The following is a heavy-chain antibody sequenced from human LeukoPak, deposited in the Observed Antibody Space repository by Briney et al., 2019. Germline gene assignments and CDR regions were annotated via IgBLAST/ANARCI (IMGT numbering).Heavy chain of an antibody. CDR2: ISWDGGST. CDR1: GFTFDDYA. D-gene: IGHD1-7*01. J-gene: IGHJ6*03. V-gene: IGHV3-43D*03. CDR3: AKDGVLTGATMAYYYYMDV. Sequence: GGSLRLSCAASGFTFDDYAMHWVRQAPGKGLEWVSLISWDGGSTYYADSVKGRFTISRDNSKNSLYLKMNSLRAEDTALYYCAKDGVLTGATMAYYYYMDVWGKGTTVTVSS.